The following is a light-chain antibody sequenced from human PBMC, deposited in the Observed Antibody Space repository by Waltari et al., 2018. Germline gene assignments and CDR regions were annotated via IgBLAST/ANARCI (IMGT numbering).Light chain of an antibody. CDR1: ISDIAGYDY. V-gene: IGLV2-14*01. CDR3: SSYSTSSTNVI. CDR2: DVN. J-gene: IGLJ2*01. Sequence: QSALTQPASVSGSPGQSLTISCTGTISDIAGYDYFPWYQQPPGKAPHLTIFDVNKRHSGVSHRFSASKSGNTASLTISGLLAEDEADYWCSSYSTSSTNVIFGGGTKLTVL.